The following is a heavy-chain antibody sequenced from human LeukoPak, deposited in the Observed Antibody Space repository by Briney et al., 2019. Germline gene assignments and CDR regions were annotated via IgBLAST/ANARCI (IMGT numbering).Heavy chain of an antibody. CDR2: ISGSGGST. CDR1: GFPFSSCA. Sequence: GGSLRLSRAASGFPFSSCAMSCVRQAPGKGLVWGSDISGSGGSTYYADSVKGRFTFSRDNSKNTLYLQMNTLRAEDTAVYYCAKHHAGSSWYYVDYWGQGTLVTVSS. V-gene: IGHV3-23*01. D-gene: IGHD6-13*01. CDR3: AKHHAGSSWYYVDY. J-gene: IGHJ4*02.